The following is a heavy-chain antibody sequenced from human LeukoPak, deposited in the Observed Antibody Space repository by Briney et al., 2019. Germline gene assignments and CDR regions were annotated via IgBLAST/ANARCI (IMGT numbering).Heavy chain of an antibody. D-gene: IGHD1-1*01. Sequence: GGSLRLSCAASRFTFSACGMLWVRQAPGKGLEWVAAISFDGSHKYYADSVKGRFTISRDNSMNTLYLQMNSLRAEDTAVYYCAKGTAVDRQYFENWGQGTLVTVS. CDR3: AKGTAVDRQYFEN. J-gene: IGHJ4*02. CDR1: RFTFSACG. V-gene: IGHV3-30*18. CDR2: ISFDGSHK.